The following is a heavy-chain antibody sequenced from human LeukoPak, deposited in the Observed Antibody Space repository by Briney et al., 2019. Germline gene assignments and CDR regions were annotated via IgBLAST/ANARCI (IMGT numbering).Heavy chain of an antibody. CDR2: IYNGGST. V-gene: IGHV4-39*07. J-gene: IGHJ4*02. CDR1: GGSISSSSYY. Sequence: PSETLSLTCTVSGGSISSSSYYWGWIRQPPGKGLEWIGSIYNGGSTYYNPSLKSRVTISVDTSNNQFSLRLSSVTAADTAVYYCAKDRAYYSDSSGYYLVRAYDYWGQGTLVTVSS. CDR3: AKDRAYYSDSSGYYLVRAYDY. D-gene: IGHD3-22*01.